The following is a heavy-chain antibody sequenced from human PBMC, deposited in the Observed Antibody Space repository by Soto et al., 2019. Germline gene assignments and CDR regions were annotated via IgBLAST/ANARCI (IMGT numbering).Heavy chain of an antibody. Sequence: SETLSLTCAVYGGSFSGYYWTWIRQPPGTGLEWIGEINHSGSTNYNPSLKSRVTISVDTSKNQFSLKLTSVTAADTAVYYCARDKITGLFDYWGQETRVTVSS. J-gene: IGHJ4*02. V-gene: IGHV4-34*01. CDR1: GGSFSGYY. CDR2: INHSGST. CDR3: ARDKITGLFDY. D-gene: IGHD2-8*02.